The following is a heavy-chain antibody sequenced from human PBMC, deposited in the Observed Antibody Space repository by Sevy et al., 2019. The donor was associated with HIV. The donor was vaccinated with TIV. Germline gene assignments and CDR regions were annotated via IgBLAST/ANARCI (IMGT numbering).Heavy chain of an antibody. J-gene: IGHJ6*02. CDR1: GFAFSDYA. CDR2: ISYAGDNK. V-gene: IGHV3-30*18. Sequence: GGSLRLSCAASGFAFSDYAMHWVRQAPGKGLEWVAAISYAGDNKYFADPVKGRFTVTKDNSKNTLYPEMNSLRAEDMAVYYCAKADADCSGGTCYTANYYYDMDVWGRGATVTVSS. CDR3: AKADADCSGGTCYTANYYYDMDV. D-gene: IGHD2-15*01.